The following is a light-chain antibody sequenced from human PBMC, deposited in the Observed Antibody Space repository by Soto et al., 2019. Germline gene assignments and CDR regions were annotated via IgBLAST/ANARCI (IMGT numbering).Light chain of an antibody. CDR1: SSDNGDSNF. Sequence: QSALSQPRSVSGSPGQSITVSCTGTSSDNGDSNFVSWYQHLPGRAPKVIIFEATNRPPGVSNRLSGSKSGITASLTISGLQADDEAEYFSTSYKTDDTFLFGTGTKVTLL. CDR3: TSYKTDDTFL. CDR2: EAT. J-gene: IGLJ1*01. V-gene: IGLV2-14*01.